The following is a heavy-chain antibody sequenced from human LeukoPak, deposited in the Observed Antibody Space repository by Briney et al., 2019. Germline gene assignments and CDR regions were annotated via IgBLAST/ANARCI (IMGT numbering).Heavy chain of an antibody. CDR1: GGSISSGDYY. V-gene: IGHV4-30-4*08. D-gene: IGHD5-18*01. J-gene: IGHJ4*02. CDR3: ARVADTAMNYFDY. Sequence: SETLSLTCTVSGGSISSGDYYWRWIRQPPGKGLEWIGDVYYSGSTYYNTSLKSRLTISVDTSKNQFSLKLSSVTAADTAVYYCARVADTAMNYFDYWGQGTLVTVSS. CDR2: VYYSGST.